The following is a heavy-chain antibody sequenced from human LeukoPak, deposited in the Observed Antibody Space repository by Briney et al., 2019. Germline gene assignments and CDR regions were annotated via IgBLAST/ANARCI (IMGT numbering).Heavy chain of an antibody. Sequence: PSETLSLTCAVYGGSFSCYYWSCIRHPPGEGLECIGEINHSGITNYNPSLKSRVTISVDTSKNQFSLKLSSVTAADTAVYYCARLTMIPYMDVWGKGTTVTVSS. CDR1: GGSFSCYY. CDR3: ARLTMIPYMDV. J-gene: IGHJ6*03. D-gene: IGHD3-22*01. V-gene: IGHV4-34*01. CDR2: INHSGIT.